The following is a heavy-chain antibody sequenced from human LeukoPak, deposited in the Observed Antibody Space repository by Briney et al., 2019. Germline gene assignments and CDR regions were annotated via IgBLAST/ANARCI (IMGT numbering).Heavy chain of an antibody. V-gene: IGHV1-69*04. CDR3: AREPLVPAATHNYYYGMDV. CDR1: GGTFSSYA. D-gene: IGHD2-2*01. J-gene: IGHJ6*02. Sequence: GGSLRLSCAASGGTFSSYAISWVRQAPGQGLEWMGRIIPILGIANYAQKFQGRVTITADKSTSTAYMELSSLRSEDTAVYYCAREPLVPAATHNYYYGMDVWGQGTTVTVSS. CDR2: IIPILGIA.